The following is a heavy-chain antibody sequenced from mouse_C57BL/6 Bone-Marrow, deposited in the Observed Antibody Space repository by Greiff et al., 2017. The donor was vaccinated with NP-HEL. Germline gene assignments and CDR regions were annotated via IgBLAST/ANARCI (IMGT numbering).Heavy chain of an antibody. D-gene: IGHD1-1*01. CDR3: AEDYYGSSAHWYFDV. CDR1: GYTFTSYD. Sequence: VQLQQSGPELVKPGASVKLSCKASGYTFTSYDINWVKQRPGQGLEWIGWIYPRDGSTKYNEKFKGKATLTVDTSSSTAYMGLHSLTSEDSAVYFCAEDYYGSSAHWYFDVWGTGTTVTVSS. CDR2: IYPRDGST. V-gene: IGHV1-85*01. J-gene: IGHJ1*03.